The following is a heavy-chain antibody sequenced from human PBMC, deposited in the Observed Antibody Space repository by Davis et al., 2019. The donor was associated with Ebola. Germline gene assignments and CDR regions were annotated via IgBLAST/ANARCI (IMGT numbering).Heavy chain of an antibody. Sequence: HTGGSLRLSCAASGFTFSSYWMHWVRHAPVKGLVWVSLINTDGSGKAYADSVKGRFAVSRDNAKNTLSLQMNSLRAEDTAIYYCARDKSISRVTGTDYWGQGTLVTVSS. J-gene: IGHJ4*02. CDR1: GFTFSSYW. V-gene: IGHV3-74*03. CDR2: INTDGSGK. CDR3: ARDKSISRVTGTDY. D-gene: IGHD6-19*01.